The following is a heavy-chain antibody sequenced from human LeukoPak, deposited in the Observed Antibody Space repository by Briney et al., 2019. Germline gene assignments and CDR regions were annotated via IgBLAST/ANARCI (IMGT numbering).Heavy chain of an antibody. J-gene: IGHJ4*02. D-gene: IGHD3-22*01. V-gene: IGHV1-8*01. CDR1: GYIFTDYD. CDR3: ARMNFYDSSGRIDF. CDR2: MNPTSGDT. Sequence: ASVKVSCKAAGYIFTDYDLTWVRQAAGQGLEWVGWMNPTSGDTGYAQKFQGRVTMTRDTSISTAYMGLSSLTSDDTAVYFCARMNFYDSSGRIDFWGQGALVTVSS.